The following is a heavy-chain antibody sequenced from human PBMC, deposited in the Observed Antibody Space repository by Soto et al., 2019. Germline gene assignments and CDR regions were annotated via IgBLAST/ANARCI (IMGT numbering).Heavy chain of an antibody. V-gene: IGHV2-5*02. Sequence: QITLKESGPTLVKPTQTLTLTCTFSGFSLSSTRMAVGWIRQPPGKALEWLALIYWDDDKRYSPFLKSRLTNTKQTSKNQVVLTMPNMDPVDTARYYCAHIVVAGLGYYFDYWGQGTLVTVSS. CDR3: AHIVVAGLGYYFDY. D-gene: IGHD6-19*01. CDR1: GFSLSSTRMA. J-gene: IGHJ4*02. CDR2: IYWDDDK.